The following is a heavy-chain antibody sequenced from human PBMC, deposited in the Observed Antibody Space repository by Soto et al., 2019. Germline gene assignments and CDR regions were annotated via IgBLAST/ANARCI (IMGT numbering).Heavy chain of an antibody. CDR2: IIPIFGTA. CDR1: GGPFSSYA. Sequence: SVKVSCKASGGPFSSYAISWVRQAPGQGLEWMGGIIPIFGTANYAQKFQGRVTITADESTSTAYMELSSLRSEDTAVYYCARWGLEMATISGAFDIWGQGTMVTVSS. CDR3: ARWGLEMATISGAFDI. V-gene: IGHV1-69*13. J-gene: IGHJ3*02. D-gene: IGHD5-12*01.